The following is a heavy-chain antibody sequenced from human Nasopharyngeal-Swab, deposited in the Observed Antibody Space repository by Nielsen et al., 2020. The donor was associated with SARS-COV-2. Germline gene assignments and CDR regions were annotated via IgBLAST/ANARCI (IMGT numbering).Heavy chain of an antibody. CDR3: ARDVVVVAAFYYYYYGMDV. V-gene: IGHV3-33*01. Sequence: SLKISCAASGFTFSSYGMHWVRQAPGKGLEWVAVIWYDGSNKYYADSVKGRFTISRDNSKNTLYLQMNSLRAEETAVYYCARDVVVVAAFYYYYYGMDVWGQGTTVTVSS. D-gene: IGHD2-15*01. J-gene: IGHJ6*02. CDR2: IWYDGSNK. CDR1: GFTFSSYG.